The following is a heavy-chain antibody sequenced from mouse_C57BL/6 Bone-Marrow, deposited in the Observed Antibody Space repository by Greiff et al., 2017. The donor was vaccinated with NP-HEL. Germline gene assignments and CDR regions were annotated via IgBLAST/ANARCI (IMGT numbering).Heavy chain of an antibody. J-gene: IGHJ4*01. D-gene: IGHD1-1*01. CDR1: GFTFSDYY. CDR2: INYDGSST. CDR3: ARDRPYYGSSYGYAMDY. Sequence: EVKLMESEGGLVQPGSSMKLSCTASGFTFSDYYMAWVRQVPEKGLEWVANINYDGSSTYYLDSLKSRFIISRDNAKNILYLQMSSLKSEDTATYYCARDRPYYGSSYGYAMDYWGQGTSVTVSS. V-gene: IGHV5-16*01.